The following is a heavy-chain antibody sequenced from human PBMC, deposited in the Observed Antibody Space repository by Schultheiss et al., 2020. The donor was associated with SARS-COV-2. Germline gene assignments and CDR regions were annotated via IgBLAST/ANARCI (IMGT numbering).Heavy chain of an antibody. CDR3: ARHGGIAAAEPFDY. J-gene: IGHJ4*02. D-gene: IGHD6-13*01. Sequence: SETLSLTCTVSGGSISSGGYYWSWIRQHPGKGLEWIGYIYYSGNTYYNPSLKSRVFISVDTSKNQFSLRLSSVTAADTAVYYCARHGGIAAAEPFDYWGQGTLVTVSS. CDR1: GGSISSGGYY. V-gene: IGHV4-31*03. CDR2: IYYSGNT.